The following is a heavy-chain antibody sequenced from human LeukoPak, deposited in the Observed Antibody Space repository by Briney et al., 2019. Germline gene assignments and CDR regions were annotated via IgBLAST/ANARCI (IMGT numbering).Heavy chain of an antibody. CDR2: ISPYNANT. Sequence: ASVKVSCKASGGTFSSYAISWVRQAPGQGLEWMGWISPYNANTNYAQELQGRVTMTTDTSTSTAYMELRSLRSDDTAVYYCARYFGSGTFMGDYWGQGTLVTVSS. D-gene: IGHD3-10*01. CDR1: GGTFSSYA. V-gene: IGHV1-18*01. J-gene: IGHJ4*02. CDR3: ARYFGSGTFMGDY.